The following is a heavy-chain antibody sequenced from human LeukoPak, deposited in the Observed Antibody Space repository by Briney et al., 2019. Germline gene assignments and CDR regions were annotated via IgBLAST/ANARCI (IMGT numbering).Heavy chain of an antibody. Sequence: GSLRLSCAASGFTFSSYAMHWVRQAPGKGLEWVAVISYDGSNKYYADSVKGRFTISRDNSKNTLYLQMNSLRAEDTAVYCCARDSGIAVRLFDYWGQGTLVTVSS. J-gene: IGHJ4*02. CDR2: ISYDGSNK. CDR1: GFTFSSYA. D-gene: IGHD6-19*01. V-gene: IGHV3-30*04. CDR3: ARDSGIAVRLFDY.